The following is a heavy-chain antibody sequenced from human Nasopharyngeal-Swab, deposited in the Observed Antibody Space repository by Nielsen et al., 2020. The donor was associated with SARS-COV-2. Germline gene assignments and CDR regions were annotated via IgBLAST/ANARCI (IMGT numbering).Heavy chain of an antibody. CDR3: AREGVVVPAAIGYNWFDP. J-gene: IGHJ5*02. CDR2: IYSGGST. Sequence: WIRQPPGKGLEWVSVIYSGGSTYYADSVKGRFTISRDNSKNTLYLQMNSLRAEDTAVYYCAREGVVVPAAIGYNWFDPWGQGTLVTVSS. D-gene: IGHD2-2*02. V-gene: IGHV3-53*01.